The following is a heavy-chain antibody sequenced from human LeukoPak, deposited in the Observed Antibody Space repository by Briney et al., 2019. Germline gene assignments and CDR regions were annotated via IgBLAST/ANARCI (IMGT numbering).Heavy chain of an antibody. Sequence: TGGSLRLSCAASGFTFSSYAMSWVRQAPGKGLGWVSAISGSGGSTYYADSVRGRFTISRDNSKNTLYLQMNSLRAEDTAVYYCAKAGYSDLFDYWGQGTLVTVSS. V-gene: IGHV3-23*01. CDR2: ISGSGGST. CDR1: GFTFSSYA. CDR3: AKAGYSDLFDY. J-gene: IGHJ4*02. D-gene: IGHD5-12*01.